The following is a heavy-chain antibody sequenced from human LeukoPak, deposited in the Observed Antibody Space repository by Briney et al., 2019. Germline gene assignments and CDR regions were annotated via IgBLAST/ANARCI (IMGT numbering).Heavy chain of an antibody. Sequence: PGGSLRLSCAASGFTFSSYSMNWVRQAPGKGLEWVSYISSSSSTIYYADSVKGRFTISRDNAKNSLYLQMNSLRAEDTAVYYCARDDDTIRFLEWLVPYYYGMDVWGQGTTVTVSS. CDR1: GFTFSSYS. CDR3: ARDDDTIRFLEWLVPYYYGMDV. V-gene: IGHV3-48*01. CDR2: ISSSSSTI. D-gene: IGHD3-3*01. J-gene: IGHJ6*02.